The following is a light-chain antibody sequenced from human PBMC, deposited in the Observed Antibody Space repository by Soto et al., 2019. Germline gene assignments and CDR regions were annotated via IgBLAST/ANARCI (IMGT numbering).Light chain of an antibody. J-gene: IGKJ1*01. CDR2: GAS. CDR3: QQYGSSQWS. CDR1: QSVSSSY. V-gene: IGKV3-20*01. Sequence: EIVLTQSPGILSLSPGERATLSCRAGQSVSSSYLAWYQQKPGQAPRLLIYGASSRATGIPDRFSGSGSGTDFTLTISRLEPEDFAVYYCQQYGSSQWSFGQWTKGDIK.